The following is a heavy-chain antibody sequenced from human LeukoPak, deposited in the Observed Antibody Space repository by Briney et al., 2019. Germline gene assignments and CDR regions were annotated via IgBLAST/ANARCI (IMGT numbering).Heavy chain of an antibody. CDR1: GYTFTSYD. J-gene: IGHJ6*03. Sequence: ASVKVSCKASGYTFTSYDINWVRQAPGQGLEWMASMNPNNGNTAYARKFQGRVTMTRDTSIGTAYLALSALRSEDTAVYYCARLHWESGGIYFYYYMDVWGKGTTVIVSS. CDR3: ARLHWESGGIYFYYYMDV. V-gene: IGHV1-8*02. CDR2: MNPNNGNT. D-gene: IGHD3-16*01.